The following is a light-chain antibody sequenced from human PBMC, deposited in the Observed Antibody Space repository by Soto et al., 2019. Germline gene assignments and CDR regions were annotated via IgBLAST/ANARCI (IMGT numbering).Light chain of an antibody. J-gene: IGLJ3*02. CDR1: SSDVGSYNL. CDR2: EVS. V-gene: IGLV2-23*02. Sequence: SALTQPASVSGSPGQSITISCTGTSSDVGSYNLVSWYQQHPGKAPKLMIYEVSKRPSGVSNRFSGSKSGNTTPLPISGLQADDEADYYCCSYAGSSTSWVFGGGTKLTVL. CDR3: CSYAGSSTSWV.